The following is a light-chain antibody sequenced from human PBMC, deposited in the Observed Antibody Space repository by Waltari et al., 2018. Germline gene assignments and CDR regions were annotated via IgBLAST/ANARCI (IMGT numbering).Light chain of an antibody. J-gene: IGLJ2*01. CDR3: ISYSSSTTLGV. V-gene: IGLV2-14*03. CDR1: SSDVGAYNY. Sequence: QSALTQPASVSGSPGQSITISCTGSSSDVGAYNYVSWYQQHPGKAPKLMIYEVSNRPSGVSKRFSGSKSGNTASLTISLLLAEDEADYYCISYSSSTTLGVFGGGTKLTVL. CDR2: EVS.